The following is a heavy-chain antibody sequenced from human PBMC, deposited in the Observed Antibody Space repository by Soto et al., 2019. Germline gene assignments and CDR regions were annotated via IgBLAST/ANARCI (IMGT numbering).Heavy chain of an antibody. J-gene: IGHJ6*02. D-gene: IGHD6-19*01. Sequence: GGSLRLSCAASGFTFSNYDMIWVRQATGKGLEWVSAIGSAGDTYYSGSVKGRFAISRENAKNSLYLQMNSVTPGDTAVYYCARGGYASGYFHYAMDVWGQGATVTVSS. CDR2: IGSAGDT. CDR1: GFTFSNYD. CDR3: ARGGYASGYFHYAMDV. V-gene: IGHV3-13*01.